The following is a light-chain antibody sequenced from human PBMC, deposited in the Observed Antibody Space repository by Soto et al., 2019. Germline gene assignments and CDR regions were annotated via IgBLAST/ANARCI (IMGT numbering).Light chain of an antibody. CDR2: EAS. CDR3: QQRSNWPPRVT. CDR1: QSVSSY. Sequence: EIVLTQSPATLSLSPGERATLSCRASQSVSSYLAWYQQKPGQDPRLLIYEASNRATGIPARFSGSGSGTDFTPPISSLEPEDFAVYYCQQRSNWPPRVTFGHGTKVDIK. V-gene: IGKV3-11*01. J-gene: IGKJ3*01.